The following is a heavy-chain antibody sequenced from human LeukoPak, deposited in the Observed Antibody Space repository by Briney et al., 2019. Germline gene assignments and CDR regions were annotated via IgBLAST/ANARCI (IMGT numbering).Heavy chain of an antibody. CDR3: ARQSPAGYYYYGMDV. V-gene: IGHV4-34*01. CDR2: INHSGST. J-gene: IGHJ6*02. CDR1: GGSFSGYY. Sequence: PSETLSLTCAVYGGSFSGYYWSWIRQPPGKGLEWIGEINHSGSTNYNPSLKSRVTISVDTSKNQFSLKLSSVTAADTAVYYCARQSPAGYYYYGMDVWGQGTTVTVSS.